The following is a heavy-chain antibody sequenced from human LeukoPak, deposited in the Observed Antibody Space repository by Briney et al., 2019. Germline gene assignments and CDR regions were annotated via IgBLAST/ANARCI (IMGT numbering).Heavy chain of an antibody. J-gene: IGHJ4*02. V-gene: IGHV1-2*02. CDR2: INPNSGGT. D-gene: IGHD6-19*01. Sequence: ASVKVSCKATGYTFTAYSVHWVRQAPGQGLEWMGWINPNSGGTNYAQKFQGRVTMTRDTSISTAYMELSRLRSDDTAVYYCARVSIAVAGFDYWGQGTLVTVSS. CDR1: GYTFTAYS. CDR3: ARVSIAVAGFDY.